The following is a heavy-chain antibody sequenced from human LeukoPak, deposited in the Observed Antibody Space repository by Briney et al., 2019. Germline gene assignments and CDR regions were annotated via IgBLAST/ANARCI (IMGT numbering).Heavy chain of an antibody. CDR2: IYTGGST. J-gene: IGHJ6*02. Sequence: PGGSLRLSCVTSGFTVSGNYMSWVREAPGKGRESVSTIYTGGSTYYAASVKGQFTISRHNSKNTLYLQMNSLRAEDTAVYYCVMATIGYYYGMDVWGQGTTVTVSS. CDR1: GFTVSGNY. CDR3: VMATIGYYYGMDV. V-gene: IGHV3-53*04. D-gene: IGHD5-12*01.